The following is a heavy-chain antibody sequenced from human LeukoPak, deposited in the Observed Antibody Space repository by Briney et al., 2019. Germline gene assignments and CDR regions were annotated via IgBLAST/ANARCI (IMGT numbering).Heavy chain of an antibody. Sequence: PGGSLRLSCAASGFTFSDYNMNWVRQAPGKGLEWVSYITDSGNTIHYADSVKGRFTISRDNAKNSLYLQMNSLRAEDTAVYYCARSIGLTGGGVDVWGQGTTVIVSS. D-gene: IGHD3-9*01. CDR3: ARSIGLTGGGVDV. CDR1: GFTFSDYN. V-gene: IGHV3-11*01. J-gene: IGHJ6*02. CDR2: ITDSGNTI.